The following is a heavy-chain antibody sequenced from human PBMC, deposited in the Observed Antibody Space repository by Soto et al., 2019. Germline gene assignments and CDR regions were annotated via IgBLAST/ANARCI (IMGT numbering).Heavy chain of an antibody. CDR1: GFTFSSYA. V-gene: IGHV3-30-3*01. Sequence: LRLSCAASGFTFSSYAMHWVRQAPGKGLEWVAVISYDGSNKYYADSVKGRFTTSRDNSKNTLYLQMNSLRAEDTAVYYCARAYSSGWYAGHFDYWGQGTLVTVS. J-gene: IGHJ4*02. CDR3: ARAYSSGWYAGHFDY. CDR2: ISYDGSNK. D-gene: IGHD6-19*01.